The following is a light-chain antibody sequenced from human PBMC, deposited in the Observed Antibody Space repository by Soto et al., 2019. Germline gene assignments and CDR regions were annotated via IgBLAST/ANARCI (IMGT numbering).Light chain of an antibody. Sequence: EIVLTQSPGTLSLSPGERATLSCRASQSVRSSYLAWYQQKPGQAPRLLIYGATSRATGIPDRFSGSGSGTDFTLTISRVEPEDFAVYYCQQYGRPPPYTFGQGTKLEIK. CDR3: QQYGRPPPYT. V-gene: IGKV3-20*01. J-gene: IGKJ2*01. CDR2: GAT. CDR1: QSVRSSY.